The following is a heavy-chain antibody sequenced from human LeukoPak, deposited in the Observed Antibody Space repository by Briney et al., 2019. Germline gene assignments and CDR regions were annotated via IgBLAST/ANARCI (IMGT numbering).Heavy chain of an antibody. Sequence: SVKVSCKASGGTFSSYAINRVRQAPGQGLEWMGGIIPLFGTANYAQKFQGRVTISAVESMSTAYMQLSSLRSVDTAVYYCARGWLAESTVVTPYNYWGQGTLVTVSS. CDR3: ARGWLAESTVVTPYNY. J-gene: IGHJ4*02. D-gene: IGHD4-23*01. V-gene: IGHV1-69*13. CDR2: IIPLFGTA. CDR1: GGTFSSYA.